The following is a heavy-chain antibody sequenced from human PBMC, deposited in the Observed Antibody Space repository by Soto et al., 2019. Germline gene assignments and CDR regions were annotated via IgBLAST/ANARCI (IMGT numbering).Heavy chain of an antibody. Sequence: QVQLVQSGAEVKKPGASVRISCRTSGYTFTSYAITWLRHAPGQRLEWMGWINGGNGDTKYSQKFQDRLSITRDTSATTVSLGLSSLTSEDTAIYYCARVGRSNGWHVRPGDIPYWGQGTRITVSS. CDR2: INGGNGDT. D-gene: IGHD6-19*01. J-gene: IGHJ4*02. CDR3: ARVGRSNGWHVRPGDIPY. CDR1: GYTFTSYA. V-gene: IGHV1-3*01.